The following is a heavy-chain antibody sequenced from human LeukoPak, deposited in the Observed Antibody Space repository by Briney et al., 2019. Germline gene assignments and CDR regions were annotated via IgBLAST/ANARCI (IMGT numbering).Heavy chain of an antibody. V-gene: IGHV4-59*01. D-gene: IGHD2-21*01. Sequence: SETLSLTCTVSGGSISSYYWSWIRQPPGKGLEWIGYIYYSGSTNYNPSLKSRVTISVDTSKNQFSLKLSSVTAADTAMYYCASSACGGDCFQYFDYWGQGTLVTVSS. CDR1: GGSISSYY. J-gene: IGHJ4*02. CDR2: IYYSGST. CDR3: ASSACGGDCFQYFDY.